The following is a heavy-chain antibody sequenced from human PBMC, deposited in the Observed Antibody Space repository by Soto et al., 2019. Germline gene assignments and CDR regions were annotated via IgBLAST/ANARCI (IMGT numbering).Heavy chain of an antibody. CDR3: AKGGADYYDGMDV. Sequence: GGSLRLSCAASGFTFSSYAMSWVRQAPGKGLEWVSAISGSGGRTYYADSVKGRFTISRDNTKNTLYLQMNSLRAEDTAVYYCAKGGADYYDGMDVWGQGTTVTVSS. CDR2: ISGSGGRT. CDR1: GFTFSSYA. V-gene: IGHV3-23*01. J-gene: IGHJ6*02. D-gene: IGHD1-26*01.